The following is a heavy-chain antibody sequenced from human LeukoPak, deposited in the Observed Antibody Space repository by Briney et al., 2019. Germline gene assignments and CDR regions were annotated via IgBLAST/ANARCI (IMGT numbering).Heavy chain of an antibody. J-gene: IGHJ5*02. CDR3: ARGVYYGSGNYLGWSWFDP. CDR2: SYRSGSA. CDR1: GYSISSGYY. Sequence: PSETLSLTCTVSGYSISSGYYWGWIRQPPGKGLEWIGNSYRSGSAYYRPSLKSRVTILVDTSKNQFSLNLRSVTAADTAVYFCARGVYYGSGNYLGWSWFDPWGQGTLVTVSS. D-gene: IGHD3-10*01. V-gene: IGHV4-38-2*02.